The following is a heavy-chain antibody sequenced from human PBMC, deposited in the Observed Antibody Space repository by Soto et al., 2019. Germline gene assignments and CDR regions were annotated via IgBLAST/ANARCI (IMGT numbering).Heavy chain of an antibody. J-gene: IGHJ4*02. CDR1: GFTFSDYY. CDR2: ISSSSSYT. D-gene: IGHD3-9*01. CDR3: ALVLRYFDWLFGDGVY. Sequence: PGDSLRLSCAASGFTFSDYYMSWIRQAPGKGQEWASSISSSSSYTNYADSVKGRFTISRDNAKNSLYLQMNSLRAEDTAVYYCALVLRYFDWLFGDGVYWGQGTLVTVSS. V-gene: IGHV3-11*03.